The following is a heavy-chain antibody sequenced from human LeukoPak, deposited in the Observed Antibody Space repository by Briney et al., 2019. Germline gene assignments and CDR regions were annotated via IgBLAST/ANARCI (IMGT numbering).Heavy chain of an antibody. D-gene: IGHD6-25*01. V-gene: IGHV3-33*08. CDR2: IWYDGSNK. Sequence: GGSLRLSCAASGFTLNTFAMHWVRQAPGKGLEWVAVIWYDGSNKYYADSVKGRFTISRDNSKNTLYLQMNSLRAEDTAVYYCARENAAFYYYGMDVWGQGTTVTVSS. J-gene: IGHJ6*02. CDR3: ARENAAFYYYGMDV. CDR1: GFTLNTFA.